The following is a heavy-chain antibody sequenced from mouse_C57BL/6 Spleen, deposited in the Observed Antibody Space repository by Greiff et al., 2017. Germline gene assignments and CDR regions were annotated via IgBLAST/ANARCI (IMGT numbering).Heavy chain of an antibody. V-gene: IGHV1-54*01. CDR3: ARANSGYSDYAMDY. Sequence: VQLQESGAELVRPGTSVKVSCKASGYAFTNYLIEWVKQRPGQGLEWIGVINPGSGGTNYNEKFKGKATLTADKSSSTAYMQLSSLTSEDSAVYFCARANSGYSDYAMDYWGQGTSVTVSS. D-gene: IGHD3-2*02. J-gene: IGHJ4*01. CDR2: INPGSGGT. CDR1: GYAFTNYL.